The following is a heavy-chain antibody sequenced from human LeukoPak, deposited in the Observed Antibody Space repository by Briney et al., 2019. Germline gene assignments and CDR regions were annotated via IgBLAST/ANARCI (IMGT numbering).Heavy chain of an antibody. V-gene: IGHV1-3*01. CDR1: GYSFTNYA. CDR2: INAGSGNT. CDR3: AKRGNFDRSGYYGFDY. J-gene: IGHJ4*02. D-gene: IGHD3-22*01. Sequence: GASVKIPRKASGYSFTNYAMYWVRQAPGQGLEWMGWINAGSGNTKYSQKFQGRVTITRDTSASTAYMELSSLRSEDTAVYYCAKRGNFDRSGYYGFDYWGQGTLVTVSS.